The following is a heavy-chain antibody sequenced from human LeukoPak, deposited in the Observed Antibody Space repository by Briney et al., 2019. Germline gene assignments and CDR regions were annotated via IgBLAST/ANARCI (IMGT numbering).Heavy chain of an antibody. V-gene: IGHV1-18*01. CDR2: MSAYNGNT. CDR1: GYTFTSYG. Sequence: ASVKVSCKASGYTFTSYGISWVRQARGQGLEWMGWMSAYNGNTNYAQKPQGSVTTTTDTSTNTAYMELRSLRSDDTAVYYCARGYDRSGYYYGGLDYWGQGTLVTVSS. CDR3: ARGYDRSGYYYGGLDY. J-gene: IGHJ4*02. D-gene: IGHD3-22*01.